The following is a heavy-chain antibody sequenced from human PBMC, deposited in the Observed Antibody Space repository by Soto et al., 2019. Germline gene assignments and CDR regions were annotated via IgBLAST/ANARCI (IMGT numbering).Heavy chain of an antibody. CDR2: ISGSGGST. J-gene: IGHJ4*02. CDR3: AKAPGRPPLYYDGSGPFPFDY. CDR1: GFTFSSYA. V-gene: IGHV3-23*01. Sequence: EVPLLESGGGLVQPGGSLRLSCAASGFTFSSYAMSWVSQAPGKGLEWVSAISGSGGSTYYADSVKGRFTISRDNSTNTLYLQLNSLRSEDTAVYYCAKAPGRPPLYYDGSGPFPFDYWGQGTLVTVSS. D-gene: IGHD3-22*01.